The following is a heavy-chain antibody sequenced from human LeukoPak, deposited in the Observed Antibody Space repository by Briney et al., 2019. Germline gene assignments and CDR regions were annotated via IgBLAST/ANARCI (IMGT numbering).Heavy chain of an antibody. CDR1: GYTFTGYY. CDR3: ARAKRYTGYDFTT. CDR2: INPNYGGT. Sequence: ASVKVSCKASGYTFTGYYMHWVRQAPGQGREWMGWINPNYGGTTFAQKFKGRVTMTSDTSLTTAYMELRSLTPGDTGIYYCARAKRYTGYDFTTWGQGTLVTVSS. J-gene: IGHJ4*02. D-gene: IGHD5-12*01. V-gene: IGHV1-2*02.